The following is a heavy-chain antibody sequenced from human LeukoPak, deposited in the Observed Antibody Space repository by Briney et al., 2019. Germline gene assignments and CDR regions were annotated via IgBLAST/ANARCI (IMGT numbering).Heavy chain of an antibody. D-gene: IGHD1-26*01. J-gene: IGHJ4*02. Sequence: GGSLRLSCAASGFTFSSYAMSWVRQAPGKGLEWVSTILGSGDATYYADSVKGRFTISRDNSKNTLYMQMNSLRAEDAAVYYCAKYPTHSGSYCCSDYWGQGTLVTVSS. CDR3: AKYPTHSGSYCCSDY. CDR2: ILGSGDAT. V-gene: IGHV3-23*01. CDR1: GFTFSSYA.